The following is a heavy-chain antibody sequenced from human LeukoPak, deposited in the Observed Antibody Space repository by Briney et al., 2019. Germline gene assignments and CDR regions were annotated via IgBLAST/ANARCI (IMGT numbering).Heavy chain of an antibody. CDR3: ARDEGDLDGYDFWSGYSPFDY. CDR2: INHSGST. CDR1: GGSFSGYY. Sequence: SETLSLTCAVYGGSFSGYYWSWIRQPPGKGLEWIGEINHSGSTNYNPSLKSRVTISVDTSKNQFSLKLSSVTAADTAVYYCARDEGDLDGYDFWSGYSPFDYWGQGTLVTVSS. D-gene: IGHD3-3*01. J-gene: IGHJ4*02. V-gene: IGHV4-34*01.